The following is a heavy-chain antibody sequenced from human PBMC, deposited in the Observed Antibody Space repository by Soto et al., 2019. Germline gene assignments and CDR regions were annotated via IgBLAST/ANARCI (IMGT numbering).Heavy chain of an antibody. CDR1: GGTISSFG. CDR2: IVPIDGST. Sequence: QVQLVQSGAEVKKPGSSVKVSCTTSGGTISSFGMNWVRQAPGQGLEWMGGIVPIDGSTKYAEKFQGRVTITGDASTGTVYVDLSSLRWEDAAVYYCARFFPMSRRGGVAFDSWGKGTLLSVSP. J-gene: IGHJ4*02. D-gene: IGHD1-26*01. CDR3: ARFFPMSRRGGVAFDS. V-gene: IGHV1-69*01.